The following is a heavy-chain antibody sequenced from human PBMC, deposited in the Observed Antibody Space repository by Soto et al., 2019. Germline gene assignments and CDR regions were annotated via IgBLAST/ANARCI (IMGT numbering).Heavy chain of an antibody. CDR2: INHSGST. CDR3: ARGVGDYVWGSYRDYYYYYGMDV. J-gene: IGHJ6*02. D-gene: IGHD3-16*02. CDR1: GGSFSGYY. V-gene: IGHV4-34*01. Sequence: ASETLSLTCAVYGGSFSGYYWSWIRQPPGKGLEWIGEINHSGSTNYNPSLKSRVTISVDTSKNQFSLKLSSVTAADTAVYYCARGVGDYVWGSYRDYYYYYGMDVWGQGTTVTVSS.